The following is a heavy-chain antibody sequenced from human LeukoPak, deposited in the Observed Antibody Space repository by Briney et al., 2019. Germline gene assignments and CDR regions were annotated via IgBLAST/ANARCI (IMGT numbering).Heavy chain of an antibody. V-gene: IGHV1-18*01. D-gene: IGHD1-26*01. Sequence: GASVKVSCKASGYTFTSYGISWVRQAPGQGLEWMGWISAYNGNTNYAQKLQGRVTMTTDTSTSTAYMGLRSLRSDDTAVYYCAKLGATGDYYYYYMDVWGKGTTVTVSS. CDR3: AKLGATGDYYYYYMDV. CDR1: GYTFTSYG. CDR2: ISAYNGNT. J-gene: IGHJ6*03.